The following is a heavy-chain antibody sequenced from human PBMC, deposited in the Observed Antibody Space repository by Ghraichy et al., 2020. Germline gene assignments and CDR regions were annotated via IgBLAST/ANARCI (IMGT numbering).Heavy chain of an antibody. D-gene: IGHD4-23*01. V-gene: IGHV3-48*02. J-gene: IGHJ6*02. CDR2: ITSSSRTI. CDR3: ARGSRVVRFYYYDGMDV. Sequence: LTCVGSGFSLSSYSMNWVRQSPGKGLEWVSYITSSSRTISYADSVKGRFTISRDNAQNSVYLQMNSLRDEDTAVYYCARGSRVVRFYYYDGMDVWGQGTTVTVSS. CDR1: GFSLSSYS.